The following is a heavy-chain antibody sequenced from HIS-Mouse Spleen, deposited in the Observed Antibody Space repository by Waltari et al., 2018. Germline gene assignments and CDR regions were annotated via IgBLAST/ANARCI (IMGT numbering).Heavy chain of an antibody. D-gene: IGHD3-22*01. CDR2: ISGSGGST. V-gene: IGHV3-23*01. J-gene: IGHJ1*01. CDR3: ATLIVVPRAFQH. Sequence: VRQAPGKGLEWVSAISGSGGSTYYADSVKGRFTISRDNSKNTLYLQMNSLRAEDTAVYYCATLIVVPRAFQHWGQGTLVTVSS.